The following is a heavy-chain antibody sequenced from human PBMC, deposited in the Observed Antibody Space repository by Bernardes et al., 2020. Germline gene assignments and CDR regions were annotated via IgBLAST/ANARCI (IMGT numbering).Heavy chain of an antibody. D-gene: IGHD6-19*01. Sequence: GGSLRLSCAASGFTFSSYDMHWVRQATGKGLEWVSAIGTAGDTYYPGSVKGRFTISRDNAKSSLYLQMSSLRAEDTAFYFCVGGGGWLPDYWGQGTLVTVS. V-gene: IGHV3-13*01. CDR2: IGTAGDT. J-gene: IGHJ4*02. CDR3: VGGGGWLPDY. CDR1: GFTFSSYD.